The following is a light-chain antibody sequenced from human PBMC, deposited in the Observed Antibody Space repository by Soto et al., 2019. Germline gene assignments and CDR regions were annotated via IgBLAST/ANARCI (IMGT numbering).Light chain of an antibody. CDR2: DTS. J-gene: IGKJ4*01. CDR1: QSVSSY. Sequence: EIVLTQSPATLSLSPGERATLSCRASQSVSSYLAWYQQKPGQAPSLLIYDTSNRATGIPARFSGSGSGTDFTLTISRLEPEDFAVYYCLQRSNWRALTFGGGTKVEIK. V-gene: IGKV3-11*01. CDR3: LQRSNWRALT.